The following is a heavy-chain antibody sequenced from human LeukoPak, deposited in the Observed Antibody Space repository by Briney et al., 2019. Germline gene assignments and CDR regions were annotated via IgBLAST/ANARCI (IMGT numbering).Heavy chain of an antibody. V-gene: IGHV3-30-3*01. J-gene: IGHJ4*02. CDR1: GFTFSSYA. D-gene: IGHD3-22*01. CDR3: ARDLYYYDSSGYLDY. Sequence: GRSLRLSCAASGFTFSSYAMHWVRQAPGKGLEWVAVISYDGSNKYYAVSVKGRFTISRDNSKNTLYLQMNSLRAEDTAVYYCARDLYYYDSSGYLDYWGQGTLVTVSS. CDR2: ISYDGSNK.